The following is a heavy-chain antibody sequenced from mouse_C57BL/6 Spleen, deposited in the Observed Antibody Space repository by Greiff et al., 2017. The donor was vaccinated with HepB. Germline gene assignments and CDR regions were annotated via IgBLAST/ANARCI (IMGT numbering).Heavy chain of an antibody. D-gene: IGHD2-5*01. V-gene: IGHV5-6*01. CDR2: ISSGGSYT. J-gene: IGHJ4*01. Sequence: EVQGVESGGDLVKPGGSLKLSCAASGFTFSSYGMSWVRQTPDKRLEWVATISSGGSYTYYPDSVKGRFTISRDNAKNTLYLQMSSLKSEDTAMYYCARPHSNYGGYAMDYWGQGTSVTVSS. CDR3: ARPHSNYGGYAMDY. CDR1: GFTFSSYG.